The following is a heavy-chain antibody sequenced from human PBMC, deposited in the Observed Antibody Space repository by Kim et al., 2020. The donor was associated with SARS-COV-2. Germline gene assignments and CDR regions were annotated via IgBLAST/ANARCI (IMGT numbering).Heavy chain of an antibody. D-gene: IGHD6-13*01. V-gene: IGHV3-30*02. Sequence: GRFTISRDKSKNTLYLQMNSVRPEDTAVYYCAKETTAYSSSWYLAGFDYWGQGTLVTASS. CDR3: AKETTAYSSSWYLAGFDY. J-gene: IGHJ4*02.